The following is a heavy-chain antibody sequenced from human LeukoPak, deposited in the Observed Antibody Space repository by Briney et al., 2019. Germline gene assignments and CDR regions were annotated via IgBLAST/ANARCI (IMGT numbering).Heavy chain of an antibody. CDR3: ASARHYWSSYFDY. Sequence: GGSLRLSCAASGFTFDDYAMHWVRQAPGKGLEWVSGISWNSGSIGYADSVKGRFTISRDNAKNSLYLQMNSLRAEDTALYYCASARHYWSSYFDYWGQGTLVTVSS. V-gene: IGHV3-9*01. CDR1: GFTFDDYA. CDR2: ISWNSGSI. D-gene: IGHD3-3*02. J-gene: IGHJ4*02.